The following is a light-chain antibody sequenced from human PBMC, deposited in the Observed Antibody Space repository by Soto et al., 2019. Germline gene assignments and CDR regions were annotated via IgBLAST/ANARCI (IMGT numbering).Light chain of an antibody. J-gene: IGKJ1*01. CDR2: GAS. V-gene: IGKV3-20*01. Sequence: EIVLTQSPGTLSLSRGERATLSCRASQSVSSSFLAWYQQKPGQAPRLLIYGASSRATGIPDRFSGSGSGTDFTLTISRLEPEDFAVYYCHQYGSSPATFGQGTKVDIK. CDR1: QSVSSSF. CDR3: HQYGSSPAT.